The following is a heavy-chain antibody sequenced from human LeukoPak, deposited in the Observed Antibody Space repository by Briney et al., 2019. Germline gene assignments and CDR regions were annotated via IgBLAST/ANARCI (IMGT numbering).Heavy chain of an antibody. CDR1: GYTFTSYD. J-gene: IGHJ4*02. Sequence: GASVKVSCKASGYTFTSYDINWVRQATGQGLEWMGWMNPSSGNTGYAQKFQGRVTMTRNTSISTAYMELSSLRSEDTAVYYCARAVRYFDWLSRRPYYFDYWGQGTLVTVSS. D-gene: IGHD3-9*01. CDR3: ARAVRYFDWLSRRPYYFDY. V-gene: IGHV1-8*01. CDR2: MNPSSGNT.